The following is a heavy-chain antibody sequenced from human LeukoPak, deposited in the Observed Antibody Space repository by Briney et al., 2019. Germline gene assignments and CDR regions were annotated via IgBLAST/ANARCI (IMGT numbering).Heavy chain of an antibody. J-gene: IGHJ4*02. Sequence: GRSLRLSCVASGFNFNEYGMNWVRQAPGEGLEWVASIAYDGRKKEISESVRGRFTISRDKTKNTVFLQMSSLKVEDTAVYYCAEDVGKWESLHFFDYWGQGTLVTVSS. CDR2: IAYDGRKK. V-gene: IGHV3-30*18. CDR1: GFNFNEYG. D-gene: IGHD1-26*01. CDR3: AEDVGKWESLHFFDY.